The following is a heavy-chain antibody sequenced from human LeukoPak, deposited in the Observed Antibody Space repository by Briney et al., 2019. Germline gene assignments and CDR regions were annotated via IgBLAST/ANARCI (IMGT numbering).Heavy chain of an antibody. CDR2: INHSGST. CDR1: GGSFSGYY. Sequence: SETLSLTCALYGGSFSGYYWSWIRQPPGKGLEWIGEINHSGSTNYNPSLKSRVTISVDTSKNQFSLKLSSVTAADTAVYYCARHYSFWELFDYWGQGTLVTVSS. J-gene: IGHJ4*02. CDR3: ARHYSFWELFDY. V-gene: IGHV4-34*01. D-gene: IGHD3-3*02.